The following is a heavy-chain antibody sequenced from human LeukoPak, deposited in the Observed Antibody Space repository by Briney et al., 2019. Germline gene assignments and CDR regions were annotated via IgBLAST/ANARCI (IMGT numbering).Heavy chain of an antibody. CDR1: GYTFTTYW. CDR3: ARSYDSSGYYDY. V-gene: IGHV5-51*01. CDR2: IYPGDSDT. D-gene: IGHD3-22*01. Sequence: GESLKISCKGSGYTFTTYWIGWVRQIPGKGLEWMGIIYPGDSDTRYSPSFQGQVTISADKSISTAYLQWSSLKASDTAMYYCARSYDSSGYYDYWGQGTLVTVSS. J-gene: IGHJ4*02.